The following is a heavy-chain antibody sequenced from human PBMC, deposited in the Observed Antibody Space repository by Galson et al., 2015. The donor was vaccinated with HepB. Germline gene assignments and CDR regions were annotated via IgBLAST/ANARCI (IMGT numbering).Heavy chain of an antibody. V-gene: IGHV3-7*01. CDR2: INQDGGDK. D-gene: IGHD6-19*01. CDR3: ARDIAMAVLGSFDL. J-gene: IGHJ3*01. Sequence: SLRLSCAASGFTLSSHWMSWVRQSPGKGLEWVANINQDGGDKHYVDSVKGRFTVSRDNVKNSLYLQMNSLRAEDTAVYYCARDIAMAVLGSFDLWGQGTMVTVSS. CDR1: GFTLSSHW.